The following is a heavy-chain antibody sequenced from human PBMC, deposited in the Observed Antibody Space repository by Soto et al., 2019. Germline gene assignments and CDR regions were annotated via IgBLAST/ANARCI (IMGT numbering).Heavy chain of an antibody. V-gene: IGHV1-2*02. J-gene: IGHJ5*02. CDR2: INPNSGGT. Sequence: ASVKVSCKASGYTFTGYDMHWVREAPGQGLEWMGWINPNSGGTNYAQKFQGRVTMTRDTSISTAYMELSRLRSDDTAVYYCARGNGAARGPRWFDPWGQGTLVTVSS. D-gene: IGHD6-6*01. CDR3: ARGNGAARGPRWFDP. CDR1: GYTFTGYD.